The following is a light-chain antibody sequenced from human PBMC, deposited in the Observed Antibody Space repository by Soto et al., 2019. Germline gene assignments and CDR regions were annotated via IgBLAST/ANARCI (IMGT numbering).Light chain of an antibody. CDR1: QGVSTS. CDR3: QQYYSYPLT. Sequence: DIQMTQSPSSLSPSVGDRVTITCRASQGVSTSVNWYQQKPGKAPNLLIYSASTLQSGVPSRFSGSGYGPDFTLTISCLQSEDFATYYCQQYYSYPLTFGQGTKVDIK. CDR2: SAS. V-gene: IGKV1-39*01. J-gene: IGKJ1*01.